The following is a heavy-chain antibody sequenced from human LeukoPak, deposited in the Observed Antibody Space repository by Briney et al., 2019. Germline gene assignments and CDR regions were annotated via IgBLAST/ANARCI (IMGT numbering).Heavy chain of an antibody. CDR3: ARQGGSTSSYFDY. CDR2: IYPGDSDT. CDR1: GYSFTSYW. D-gene: IGHD6-6*01. J-gene: IGHJ4*02. Sequence: GESLKISCKGSGYSFTSYWIGWVRQMPGKGLEWMGIIYPGDSDTRYSPSFQGQVTISADKSITTAYLQWSSLKASDSAMYYCARQGGSTSSYFDYWGQGTLVTVSS. V-gene: IGHV5-51*01.